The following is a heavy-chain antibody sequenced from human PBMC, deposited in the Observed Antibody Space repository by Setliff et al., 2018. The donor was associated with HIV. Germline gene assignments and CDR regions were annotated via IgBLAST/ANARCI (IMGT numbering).Heavy chain of an antibody. CDR2: IIPISGTA. CDR3: ASWGWYYYDSSGYYY. J-gene: IGHJ4*02. D-gene: IGHD3-22*01. CDR1: GGTFSNYG. V-gene: IGHV1-69*05. Sequence: SVKVSCKASGGTFSNYGMSWVRQAPGQGLEWMGGIIPISGTANYAQKFQGRVTITTDESTSTAYMELSGLRSEDTAVYYCASWGWYYYDSSGYYYWGQGTLVTVSS.